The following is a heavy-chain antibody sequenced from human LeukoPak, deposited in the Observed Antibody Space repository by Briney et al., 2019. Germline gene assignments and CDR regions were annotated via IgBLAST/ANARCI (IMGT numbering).Heavy chain of an antibody. Sequence: PSETLSLTCTASDDSISRDFWTWIRQPPGKGLEWIGYIRYSGRTEYNPSLKSRVTIALVSSKNQFSLKLTSVTAADTAIYYCARLPDVSGWPFDYWGPGILVTVSS. D-gene: IGHD6-19*01. V-gene: IGHV4-59*01. CDR1: DDSISRDF. J-gene: IGHJ4*02. CDR2: IRYSGRT. CDR3: ARLPDVSGWPFDY.